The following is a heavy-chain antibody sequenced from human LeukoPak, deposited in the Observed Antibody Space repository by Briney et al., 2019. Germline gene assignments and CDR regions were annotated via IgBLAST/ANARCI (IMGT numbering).Heavy chain of an antibody. Sequence: PSQTLSLTFTVSGGSISSGDYFWSWIRQSPGKGLEWIGYIYYSGSTYYNPSLKSRLTISVDTPKNQFSLKLSSVTAADTAVYHCAREEVDWGQGTLVTVSS. CDR2: IYYSGST. D-gene: IGHD2-15*01. CDR1: GGSISSGDYF. CDR3: AREEVD. V-gene: IGHV4-30-4*08. J-gene: IGHJ4*02.